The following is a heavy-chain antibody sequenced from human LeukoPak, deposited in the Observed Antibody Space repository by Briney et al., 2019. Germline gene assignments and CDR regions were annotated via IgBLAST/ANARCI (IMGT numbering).Heavy chain of an antibody. CDR1: GYTFTGYY. V-gene: IGHV1-2*02. CDR2: INPNSGGT. Sequence: ASVKVSRKASGYTFTGYYMHWVRQAPGQGLEWMGWINPNSGGTNYAQRFQGRVTMTRDTSSSTAYMELSRLRSDDTAMFYCASTTGLDDWGQGTLVTVSS. J-gene: IGHJ4*02. CDR3: ASTTGLDD. D-gene: IGHD1-1*01.